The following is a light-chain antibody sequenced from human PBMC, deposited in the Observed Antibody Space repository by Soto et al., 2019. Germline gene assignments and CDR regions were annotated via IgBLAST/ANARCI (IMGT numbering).Light chain of an antibody. V-gene: IGLV2-14*01. J-gene: IGLJ1*01. CDR3: SSYTSSSTYV. CDR1: SSDVGGYNY. CDR2: EVS. Sequence: QSLLTQPASVSGSPGQSITISCTGTSSDVGGYNYVSWYQQHSGKAPKLMIYEVSYRPSGVSNRFSGSKSGNTASLTISGLQAEDEADYYCSSYTSSSTYVFGTGTKVTVL.